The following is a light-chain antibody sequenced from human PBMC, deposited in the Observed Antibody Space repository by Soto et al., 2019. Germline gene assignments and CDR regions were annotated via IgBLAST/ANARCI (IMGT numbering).Light chain of an antibody. Sequence: EIVLTQSPATLSFSPGETATLSCRASESVSNYLAWYQLKPGQAPRLVIFDAGSRATGMPARFSASGSGTDFTLTISGLEPEDFAVYSCQQRYNWPWTFGQGTRVDIK. CDR1: ESVSNY. CDR3: QQRYNWPWT. J-gene: IGKJ1*01. CDR2: DAG. V-gene: IGKV3-11*01.